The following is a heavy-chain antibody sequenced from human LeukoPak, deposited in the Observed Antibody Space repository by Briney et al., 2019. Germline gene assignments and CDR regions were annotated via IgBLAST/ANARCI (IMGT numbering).Heavy chain of an antibody. CDR2: ISYDGSNK. CDR1: GFTFSSYG. D-gene: IGHD2-2*01. J-gene: IGHJ4*02. V-gene: IGHV3-30*18. CDR3: AKEGYCSSTSCYFVDY. Sequence: GRSLRLSCAASGFTFSSYGMHWVRRAPGKGLEWVAVISYDGSNKYYADSVKGRFTISRDNSKNTLYLQMNSLRAEDTAVYYCAKEGYCSSTSCYFVDYWGQGTLVTVSS.